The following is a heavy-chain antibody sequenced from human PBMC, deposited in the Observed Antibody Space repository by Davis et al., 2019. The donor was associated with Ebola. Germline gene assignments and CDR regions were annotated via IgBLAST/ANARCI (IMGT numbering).Heavy chain of an antibody. CDR1: GGSISSGGYH. J-gene: IGHJ6*03. CDR3: ARDLRYDSSGYDYYFYMDV. Sequence: LRLSCTVSGGSISSGGYHWSWIRQHPGKGLEWIGNIYYSGSTYYNPSLKGRVTISLDTSKNQFSLNLYSVTAADTAVYYCARDLRYDSSGYDYYFYMDVWGKGTTVTVSS. V-gene: IGHV4-31*03. D-gene: IGHD3-22*01. CDR2: IYYSGST.